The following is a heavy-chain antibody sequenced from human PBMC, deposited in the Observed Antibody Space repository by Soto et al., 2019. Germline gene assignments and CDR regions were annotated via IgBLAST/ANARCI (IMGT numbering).Heavy chain of an antibody. Sequence: SETLSLTCTVSGGSIGSSSYYWGWIRQPPGKGLEWIGSIYYSGSTYYNPSLKSRVTISVDTSKNQFSLKLSSVTAADMSVYYCPRHVRRYYFDYCAQGTLVTLSS. V-gene: IGHV4-39*01. CDR2: IYYSGST. J-gene: IGHJ4*02. CDR1: GGSIGSSSYY. CDR3: PRHVRRYYFDY.